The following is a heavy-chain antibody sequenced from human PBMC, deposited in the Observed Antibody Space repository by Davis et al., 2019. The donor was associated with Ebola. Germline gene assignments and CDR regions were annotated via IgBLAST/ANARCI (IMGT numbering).Heavy chain of an antibody. CDR3: VTGSRREIEYLYQ. V-gene: IGHV1-24*01. CDR2: LDPESGER. CDR1: GYTLSELS. D-gene: IGHD3-10*01. J-gene: IGHJ1*01. Sequence: ASVKVSCKVSGYTLSELSIHWVRQAPGKGLEWVGGLDPESGERVYAQTFQGRVTMTEDTSTDTAYMALSSLRSDDTAVFYCVTGSRREIEYLYQWVQGTLVTVSS.